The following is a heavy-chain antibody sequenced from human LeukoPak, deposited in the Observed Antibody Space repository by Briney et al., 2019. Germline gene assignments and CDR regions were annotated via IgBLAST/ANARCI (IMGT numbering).Heavy chain of an antibody. D-gene: IGHD6-19*01. CDR1: GFTFTTYS. J-gene: IGHJ3*02. CDR3: ARSNGWHGGLDAFDI. Sequence: GGSLRLSCEASGFTFTTYSMTWVRQAPGKGLDWVSIISSGSSAIFSADALKGRFTISRDDAKNLLYLDMNSLRAEDTAVYYCARSNGWHGGLDAFDIWGQGTMVTVSS. V-gene: IGHV3-21*01. CDR2: ISSGSSAI.